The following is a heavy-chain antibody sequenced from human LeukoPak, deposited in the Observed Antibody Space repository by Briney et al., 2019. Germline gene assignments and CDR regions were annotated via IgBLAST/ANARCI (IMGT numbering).Heavy chain of an antibody. D-gene: IGHD1-26*01. CDR3: ASDGAYAMAV. V-gene: IGHV3-7*04. CDR2: IKQDGSEK. J-gene: IGHJ6*02. Sequence: GGSLRLSCAASGFTFSSYWMSWVRQAPGKGLEWVANIKQDGSEKYYVDSVRGRFTISRDNAKNTVSLQMNSLRAEDTAVYYCASDGAYAMAVWGQGTTVTVSS. CDR1: GFTFSSYW.